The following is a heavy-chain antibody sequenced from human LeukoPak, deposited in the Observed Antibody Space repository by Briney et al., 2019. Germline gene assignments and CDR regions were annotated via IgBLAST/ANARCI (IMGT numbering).Heavy chain of an antibody. D-gene: IGHD5-24*01. CDR2: VTPSGDPT. Sequence: GGSLRLSCAGSGFTFSTHGMNWVRHAPGKGLEWVSGVTPSGDPTYYADSVKGRFIISRDNSKNTMYLQMNSLRAEDTGVYYCAKDSGWIQFIDWGQGTPVTVSS. CDR3: AKDSGWIQFID. V-gene: IGHV3-23*01. J-gene: IGHJ4*02. CDR1: GFTFSTHG.